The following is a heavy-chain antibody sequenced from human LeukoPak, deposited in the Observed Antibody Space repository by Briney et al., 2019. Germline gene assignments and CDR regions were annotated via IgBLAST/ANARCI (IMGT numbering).Heavy chain of an antibody. CDR1: GYTFTSYD. D-gene: IGHD3-16*01. Sequence: GASVKVSCKASGYTFTSYDINWVRQATGQGLEWMGWMNPNSGNTGYAQKFQGRVTMTRNTSISTAYMELSSLRSEDTAVYYCARGLRGHFGLASRIEDYWGQGTLVTVSS. CDR2: MNPNSGNT. J-gene: IGHJ4*02. V-gene: IGHV1-8*01. CDR3: ARGLRGHFGLASRIEDY.